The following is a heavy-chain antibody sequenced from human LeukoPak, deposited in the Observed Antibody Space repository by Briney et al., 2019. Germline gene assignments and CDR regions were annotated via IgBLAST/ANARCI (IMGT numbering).Heavy chain of an antibody. CDR2: IYTSGST. Sequence: SETLSLTCTVSGGSISSYYWSWIRQPAGKGLEWIGRIYTSGSTNYNPSLKSRVTMSVDTSKNQFSLKLSSVTAADTAVYYYAGSYCSSTSCYGGAVYGMDVWGQGTTVTVSS. CDR1: GGSISSYY. CDR3: AGSYCSSTSCYGGAVYGMDV. V-gene: IGHV4-4*07. D-gene: IGHD2-2*01. J-gene: IGHJ6*02.